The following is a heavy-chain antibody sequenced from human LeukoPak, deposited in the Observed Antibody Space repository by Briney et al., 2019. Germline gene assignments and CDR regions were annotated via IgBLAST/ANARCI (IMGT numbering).Heavy chain of an antibody. CDR1: GFTFSSYG. D-gene: IGHD3-3*01. V-gene: IGHV3-30*02. CDR3: AKSLRFLEWLFDY. J-gene: IGHJ4*02. Sequence: PGGSLRLSCAASGFTFSSYGMHWVRQAPGKGLEWVAFIRYDGSNKYYADSVKGRFTISRDNSKNTLYLQMNSLRAEDTAVYYCAKSLRFLEWLFDYWGQGTLVTVSS. CDR2: IRYDGSNK.